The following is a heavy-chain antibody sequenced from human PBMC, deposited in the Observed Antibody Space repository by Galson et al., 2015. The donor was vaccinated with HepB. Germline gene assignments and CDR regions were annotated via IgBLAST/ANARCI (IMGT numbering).Heavy chain of an antibody. D-gene: IGHD2-2*01. CDR2: ISYDGSNK. CDR3: ASTSTYCSSTSCYPIYFDY. V-gene: IGHV3-30*03. J-gene: IGHJ4*02. Sequence: SLRLSCAASGFTFSSYGMHWVRQAPGKGLEWVAVISYDGSNKYYADSVKGRFTISRDNSKNTLYLQMNSLRAEDTAVYYCASTSTYCSSTSCYPIYFDYWGQGTLVTVSS. CDR1: GFTFSSYG.